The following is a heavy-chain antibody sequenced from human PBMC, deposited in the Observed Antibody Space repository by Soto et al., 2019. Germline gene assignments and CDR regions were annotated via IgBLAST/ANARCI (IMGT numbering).Heavy chain of an antibody. Sequence: GGSLRLSCVVSGFTFSVYAMSWVRQAPGKGLEWVSAISGSGGSTYYADSVKGRFTISRDNSKNTLYLQMNSLRAEDTAVYYCAKDIVVVVAATVSFDIWGQGTMVTVSS. V-gene: IGHV3-23*01. D-gene: IGHD2-15*01. CDR1: GFTFSVYA. J-gene: IGHJ3*02. CDR3: AKDIVVVVAATVSFDI. CDR2: ISGSGGST.